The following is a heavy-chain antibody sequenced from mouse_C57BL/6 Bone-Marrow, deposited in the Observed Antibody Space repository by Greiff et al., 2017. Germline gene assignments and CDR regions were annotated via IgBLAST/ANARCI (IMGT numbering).Heavy chain of an antibody. CDR3: ARGDYDYDYYAMDY. CDR1: GYTFTSYT. V-gene: IGHV1-4*01. J-gene: IGHJ4*01. Sequence: VQLQQSGAELARPGASVKMSCKASGYTFTSYTMHWVKQRPGQGLEWIGYINPSSGYTNYNEKFKGKATLTADKSSSTAYMQFSSLTSEDSAIYYCARGDYDYDYYAMDYWGQGTSVTASS. CDR2: INPSSGYT. D-gene: IGHD2-4*01.